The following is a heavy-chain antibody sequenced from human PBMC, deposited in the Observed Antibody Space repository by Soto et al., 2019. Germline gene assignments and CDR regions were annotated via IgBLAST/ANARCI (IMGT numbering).Heavy chain of an antibody. D-gene: IGHD3-3*01. CDR1: GGSISSYY. Sequence: LSLTCTVSGGSISSYYWSWIRQPPGKGLEWIGYIYYSGSTNYNPSLKSRVTISVDTSKNQFSLKLSSVTAADTAVYYCARSTIFGVSSGMDVWGQGTTVTVSS. V-gene: IGHV4-59*01. J-gene: IGHJ6*02. CDR3: ARSTIFGVSSGMDV. CDR2: IYYSGST.